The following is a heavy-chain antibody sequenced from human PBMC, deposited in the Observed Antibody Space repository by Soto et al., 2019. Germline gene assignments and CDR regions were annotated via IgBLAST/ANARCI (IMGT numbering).Heavy chain of an antibody. J-gene: IGHJ1*01. CDR3: AKGKLVATIFPYFHY. V-gene: IGHV3-30*18. CDR1: GFTFSSYG. D-gene: IGHD5-12*01. CDR2: ISYDGSNK. Sequence: PGGSLRLSCAASGFTFSSYGMHWVRQAPGKGLEWVAVISYDGSNKYYADSVKGRFTISRDNSKNTLYLQMNSLRAEDTAVYYCAKGKLVATIFPYFHYWGQGTLVTVSS.